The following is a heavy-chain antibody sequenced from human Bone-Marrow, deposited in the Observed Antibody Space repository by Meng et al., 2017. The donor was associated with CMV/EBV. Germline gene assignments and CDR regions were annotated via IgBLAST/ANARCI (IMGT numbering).Heavy chain of an antibody. J-gene: IGHJ3*02. CDR3: ARDRGWYDFWSGYTVGAFDI. Sequence: ASVKVSCKASGYTFTGYYMHWVRQAPGQGIEWMGWINPNSGGTNYAQKFQGRVTMTRDTSISTAYMELSRLRSDDTAVYYCARDRGWYDFWSGYTVGAFDIWGQGTMVTVSS. CDR1: GYTFTGYY. D-gene: IGHD3-3*01. CDR2: INPNSGGT. V-gene: IGHV1-2*02.